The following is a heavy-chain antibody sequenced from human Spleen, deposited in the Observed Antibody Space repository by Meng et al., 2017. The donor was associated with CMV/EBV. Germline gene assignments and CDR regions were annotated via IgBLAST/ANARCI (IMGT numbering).Heavy chain of an antibody. CDR3: ARMEPAAISFVY. CDR1: GGSISSSSYY. Sequence: SETLSLTCTVSGGSISSSSYYWGWIRQPPGKGLEWIGSIYYSGSTYYNPSRKSRVTISVDTSKNQFSLKLSSVTAADTAVYYCARMEPAAISFVYWGQGTLVTVSS. V-gene: IGHV4-39*07. J-gene: IGHJ4*02. CDR2: IYYSGST. D-gene: IGHD2-2*02.